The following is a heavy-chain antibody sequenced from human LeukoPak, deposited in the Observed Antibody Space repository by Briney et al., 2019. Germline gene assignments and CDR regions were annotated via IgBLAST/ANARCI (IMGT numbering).Heavy chain of an antibody. D-gene: IGHD1-26*01. CDR2: ISSSGSTI. J-gene: IGHJ4*02. V-gene: IGHV3-48*03. CDR3: ARDGHWVGQGSYADY. CDR1: GFTFSSYE. Sequence: PGGPLRLSCAASGFTFSSYEMNWVRQAPGKGLEWVSYISSSGSTIYYADSVKGRFTISRDNAKNSLYLQMNSLRAEDTAVYYCARDGHWVGQGSYADYWGQGTLVTVSS.